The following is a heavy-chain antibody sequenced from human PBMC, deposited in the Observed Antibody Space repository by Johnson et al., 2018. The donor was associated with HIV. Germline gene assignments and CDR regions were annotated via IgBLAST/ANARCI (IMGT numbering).Heavy chain of an antibody. Sequence: VPLVESGGGLVQRGGSLRLSCPASGFTVSSNYMTWVRQAPGKGLEWVSVIYSGGSTYYADSVTGRFTISRDHSENTLYLQMNSLRPEDTAVYFCARDGKYSSIGPDAFDVWGQGTMVAVSS. CDR2: IYSGGST. CDR1: GFTVSSNY. D-gene: IGHD6-13*01. CDR3: ARDGKYSSIGPDAFDV. V-gene: IGHV3-66*02. J-gene: IGHJ3*01.